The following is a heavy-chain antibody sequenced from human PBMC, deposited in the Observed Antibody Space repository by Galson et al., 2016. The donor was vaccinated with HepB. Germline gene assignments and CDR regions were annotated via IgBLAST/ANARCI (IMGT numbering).Heavy chain of an antibody. D-gene: IGHD6-19*01. V-gene: IGHV4-59*01. CDR3: ARKDTSGWYYGD. J-gene: IGHJ4*02. Sequence: SETLSLTCTVSGGSIGAYYWSWIRQPPGKGLEWIGYIYYSGSTNYNPSLKSRVTISVDTSKNQFSLKLSSVTAADTAVYYCARKDTSGWYYGDWGQGTLVTVSS. CDR1: GGSIGAYY. CDR2: IYYSGST.